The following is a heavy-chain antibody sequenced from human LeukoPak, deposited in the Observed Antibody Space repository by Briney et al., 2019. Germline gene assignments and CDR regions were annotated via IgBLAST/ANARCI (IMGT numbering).Heavy chain of an antibody. CDR3: ARGRRNYYDSSEDDAFDI. D-gene: IGHD3-22*01. CDR2: ITSHGTTT. Sequence: GGSLRLSCAASGFTFSSYWMHWVRQAPGKGLVWVSRITSHGTTTNYADSVKGRFTISSDNAKNTLYLQMNSLRAEDTAVYHCARGRRNYYDSSEDDAFDIWGQGAMVTVSS. J-gene: IGHJ3*02. V-gene: IGHV3-74*01. CDR1: GFTFSSYW.